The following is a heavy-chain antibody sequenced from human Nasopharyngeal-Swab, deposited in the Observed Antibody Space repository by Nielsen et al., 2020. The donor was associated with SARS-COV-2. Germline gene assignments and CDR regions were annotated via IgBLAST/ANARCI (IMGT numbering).Heavy chain of an antibody. D-gene: IGHD2-2*01. Sequence: GESLKISCAASGFTFSNYWMSWVRQAPGKGLEWVANIKQDGSEIYYVDSVKGRFTISRDNAKNSLYLQMNSLRAEDTAVYYCARGQVVPAAIRYNWFDPWGQGTLVTVSS. V-gene: IGHV3-7*01. CDR1: GFTFSNYW. CDR2: IKQDGSEI. CDR3: ARGQVVPAAIRYNWFDP. J-gene: IGHJ5*02.